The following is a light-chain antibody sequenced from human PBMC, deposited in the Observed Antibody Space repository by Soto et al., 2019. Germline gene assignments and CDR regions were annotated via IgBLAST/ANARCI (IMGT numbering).Light chain of an antibody. CDR1: QSVSTRS. V-gene: IGKV3-20*01. J-gene: IGKJ1*01. CDR3: QQYNSYPRT. CDR2: GAS. Sequence: EIQLTQSPCTLSLSAGERATLSCRASQSVSTRSLAWYQQKPGQAPRLLISGASSRAAYIPDRFSGSGSGTDFTLTINRLEPDDFAVYYCQQYNSYPRTFGQGTKVDIK.